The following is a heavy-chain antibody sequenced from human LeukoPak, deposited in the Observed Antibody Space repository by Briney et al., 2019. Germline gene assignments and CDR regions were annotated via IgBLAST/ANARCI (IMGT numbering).Heavy chain of an antibody. J-gene: IGHJ6*02. D-gene: IGHD3-16*01. Sequence: PSQTLSLTCAVSGGSISSGGYSWSWIRQPPGKGLEWIGYIYYSGSTNYNPSLKSRVTISVDTSKNQFSLKLSSVTAADTAVYYCARGPSLGELRRNPYYYYGMDVWGQGTTVTVSS. CDR1: GGSISSGGYS. CDR3: ARGPSLGELRRNPYYYYGMDV. V-gene: IGHV4-61*08. CDR2: IYYSGST.